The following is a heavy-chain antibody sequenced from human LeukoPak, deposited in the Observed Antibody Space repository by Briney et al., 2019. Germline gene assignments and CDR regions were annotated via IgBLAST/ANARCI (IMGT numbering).Heavy chain of an antibody. D-gene: IGHD5-12*01. CDR2: ISFDGGYK. CDR3: AKDLAVATSH. J-gene: IGHJ4*02. V-gene: IGHV3-30*18. CDR1: GFSFSNYV. Sequence: PGGSLRLSCAASGFSFSNYVMHWVRQAPGKGLEWVALISFDGGYKYYGDSVKGRFTISRDNSKNILYLQMNSLRAEDTAVYYCAKDLAVATSHWGQGTLVTVPP.